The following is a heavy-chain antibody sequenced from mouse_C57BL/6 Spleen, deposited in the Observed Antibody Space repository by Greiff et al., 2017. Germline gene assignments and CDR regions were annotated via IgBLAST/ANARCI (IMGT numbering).Heavy chain of an antibody. CDR1: GYSITSGYY. J-gene: IGHJ3*01. V-gene: IGHV3-6*01. Sequence: VQLQQSGPGLVKPSQSLSLTCSVTGYSITSGYYWNWIRQFPGNKLAWMGYISYDGSHNYNPSLKNRISITRDTYKNQFFLKLNSVTTEDTATYYCAREVYYDYDEGEAWFAYWGQGTLVTVSA. CDR3: AREVYYDYDEGEAWFAY. D-gene: IGHD2-4*01. CDR2: ISYDGSH.